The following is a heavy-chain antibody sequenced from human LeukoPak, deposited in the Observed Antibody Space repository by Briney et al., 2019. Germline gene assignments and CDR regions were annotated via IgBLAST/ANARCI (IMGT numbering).Heavy chain of an antibody. CDR1: GFSLANYA. Sequence: GGSLRLSWAASGFSLANYAMGSVRHAPGKGMEFVSSISRSGDTTFYADSVKGRFTISRDNSKDTLYLQMDRLRADDAAVYYCAKSRLAAAGAASDYWGQGTLVTVSS. CDR2: ISRSGDTT. D-gene: IGHD6-13*01. J-gene: IGHJ4*02. V-gene: IGHV3-23*01. CDR3: AKSRLAAAGAASDY.